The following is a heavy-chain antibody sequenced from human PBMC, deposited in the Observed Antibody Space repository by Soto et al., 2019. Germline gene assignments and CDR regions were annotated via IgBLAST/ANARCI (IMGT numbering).Heavy chain of an antibody. Sequence: QVQLVESGGGVVQPGRSLRLSCVGSGFPFWHYGMHWVRQAPGKGLEWVAVIWSDGQKEYYADFVKGRFAITRDNFKDTLYLQVNSVRAEDTAVNYCARDRDGGWFHMDVWGQGTTVTVSS. CDR2: IWSDGQKE. CDR1: GFPFWHYG. J-gene: IGHJ6*02. V-gene: IGHV3-33*01. CDR3: ARDRDGGWFHMDV. D-gene: IGHD6-19*01.